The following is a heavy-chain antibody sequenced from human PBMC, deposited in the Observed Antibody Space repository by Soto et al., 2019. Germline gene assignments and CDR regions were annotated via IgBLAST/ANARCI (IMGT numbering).Heavy chain of an antibody. CDR2: IIPIFGTA. V-gene: IGHV1-69*12. D-gene: IGHD3-22*01. CDR1: GGTFSSYA. Sequence: QVQLVQSGAEVKKPGSSVKVSCKASGGTFSSYAITWVRQAPGQGLEWMGGIIPIFGTANYAQKFQARVTITADEATNTAYMELSRLRSEDTAVYYCARDRGPSSGYYPYWFDPWGQGTLVTVSS. CDR3: ARDRGPSSGYYPYWFDP. J-gene: IGHJ5*02.